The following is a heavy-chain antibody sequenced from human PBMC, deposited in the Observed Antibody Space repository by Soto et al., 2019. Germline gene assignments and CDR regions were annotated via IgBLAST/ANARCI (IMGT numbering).Heavy chain of an antibody. CDR2: ITSNGDSA. CDR3: AKDSPSYTTSPFYFDS. Sequence: GGSLRLSCAAFGFDFNKYAMTWVRQAPGKGLQWVSSITSNGDSAYYADSVKGRFTTSRDNSKNTLYLQMNSLRADDTAVFYCAKDSPSYTTSPFYFDSWGQGTLVTVSS. V-gene: IGHV3-23*01. J-gene: IGHJ4*02. CDR1: GFDFNKYA. D-gene: IGHD2-2*02.